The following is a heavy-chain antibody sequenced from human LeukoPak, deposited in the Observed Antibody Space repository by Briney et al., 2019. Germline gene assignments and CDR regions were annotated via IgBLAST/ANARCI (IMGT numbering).Heavy chain of an antibody. Sequence: ASVKVSCKASGYTFTSYGISCVRQAPGQGLEWMGWIRAYNGNTKYAQKLQGRVTMTTDTSTSTAYMELRRLRSDDTAMYYCARGTPRTPFDYWGQGTLVTVSS. CDR3: ARGTPRTPFDY. D-gene: IGHD1-14*01. CDR2: IRAYNGNT. CDR1: GYTFTSYG. V-gene: IGHV1-18*01. J-gene: IGHJ4*02.